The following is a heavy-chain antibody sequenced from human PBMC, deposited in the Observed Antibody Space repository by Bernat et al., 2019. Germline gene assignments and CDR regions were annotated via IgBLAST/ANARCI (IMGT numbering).Heavy chain of an antibody. V-gene: IGHV1-18*01. J-gene: IGHJ4*02. CDR2: ISTYDGST. Sequence: QVQLVQSGAEVKKPGASVKVSCKASGYTFTRYGITWVRQAPGQGLEWMGWISTYDGSTHYAQKVQGRVTMTTDTFTSTVYMELRSLISDDTAVYYCAREGNRNGPYFDYWGQGTLVTVSS. D-gene: IGHD2-8*01. CDR1: GYTFTRYG. CDR3: AREGNRNGPYFDY.